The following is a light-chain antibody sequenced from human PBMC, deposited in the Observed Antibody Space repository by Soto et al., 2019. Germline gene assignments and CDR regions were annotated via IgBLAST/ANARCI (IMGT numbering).Light chain of an antibody. CDR3: TSYSSSDSLYV. CDR1: SSDIGGYYY. J-gene: IGLJ1*01. CDR2: QVT. V-gene: IGLV2-14*01. Sequence: QSALTQHASVSGSPGQSITISCTGTSSDIGGYYYVSWYQHHPGKAPKLLIYQVTNRPSRVSNRFSGSKSGNTASLTISGLQADDEADYYCTSYSSSDSLYVFGTGTQLTVL.